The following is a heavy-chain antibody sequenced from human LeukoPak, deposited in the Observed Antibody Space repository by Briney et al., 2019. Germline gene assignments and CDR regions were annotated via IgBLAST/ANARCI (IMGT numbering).Heavy chain of an antibody. CDR1: GYIFTQYD. CDR3: ARGATFQRQALSY. J-gene: IGHJ4*02. D-gene: IGHD2/OR15-2a*01. V-gene: IGHV1-8*01. Sequence: ASVKVSCKASGYIFTQYDINWVRQAAGQGPELMGWINPNSYNKAYTGKFQGRITMTTNTSTTTVYMELSSLRSEDTAIYYCARGATFQRQALSYWGQGTLVIVS. CDR2: INPNSYNK.